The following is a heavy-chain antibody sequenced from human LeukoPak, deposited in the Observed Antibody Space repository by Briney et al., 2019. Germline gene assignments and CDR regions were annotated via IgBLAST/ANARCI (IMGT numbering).Heavy chain of an antibody. CDR2: LYYSGSA. Sequence: SETLSLTCTVSGGSISSSRYYWAWIRQSPGKGLEWIGSLYYSGSAYYNPSLKSRVTISVDTSKNQFSLKLSSVTAADTAVYYCARDRRDFDSSGHFHIWGQGTMVTVSS. V-gene: IGHV4-39*07. CDR3: ARDRRDFDSSGHFHI. CDR1: GGSISSSRYY. D-gene: IGHD3-22*01. J-gene: IGHJ3*02.